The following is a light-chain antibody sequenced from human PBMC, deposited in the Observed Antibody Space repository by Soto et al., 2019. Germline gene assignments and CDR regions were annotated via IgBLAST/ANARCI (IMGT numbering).Light chain of an antibody. Sequence: IVLTQSPGALSFSPEERATLFCRASQTITSNNLAWYQQQPGRAHRLLIYAASSRATGLPSRFSGSGSGTDSTLTSSRLEPEDFAMYYCQQYGTSGTFGQGTKV. J-gene: IGKJ1*01. CDR2: AAS. CDR1: QTITSNN. CDR3: QQYGTSGT. V-gene: IGKV3-20*01.